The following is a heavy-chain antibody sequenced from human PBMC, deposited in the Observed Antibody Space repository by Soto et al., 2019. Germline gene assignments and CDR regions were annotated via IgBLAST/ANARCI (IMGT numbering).Heavy chain of an antibody. CDR1: GFTFRNYD. CDR2: IGTAGEP. J-gene: IGHJ6*02. V-gene: IGHV3-13*05. D-gene: IGHD3-10*01. Sequence: ESGGGLVQPGGSLRLSCEASGFTFRNYDMHWVRHATGKGLEWVSGIGTAGEPYYPGSVMGRFTISRDNAKNSFYLQMNSLRAGDTAVYYCARGAQVRWFGEMLHGLDVWGQGTTVTVSS. CDR3: ARGAQVRWFGEMLHGLDV.